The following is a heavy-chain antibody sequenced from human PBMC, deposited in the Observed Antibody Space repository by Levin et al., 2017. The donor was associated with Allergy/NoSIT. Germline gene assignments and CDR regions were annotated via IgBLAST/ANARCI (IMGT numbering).Heavy chain of an antibody. D-gene: IGHD1-7*01. CDR3: ARARKTTGITGTRPYYDYGMDV. CDR1: GYTFTSYG. J-gene: IGHJ6*02. CDR2: ISAYNGNT. V-gene: IGHV1-18*01. Sequence: RASVKVSCKASGYTFTSYGISWVRQAPGQGLEWMGWISAYNGNTNYAQKLQGRVTMTTDTSTSTAYMELRSLRSDDTAVYYCARARKTTGITGTRPYYDYGMDVWGQGTTVTVSS.